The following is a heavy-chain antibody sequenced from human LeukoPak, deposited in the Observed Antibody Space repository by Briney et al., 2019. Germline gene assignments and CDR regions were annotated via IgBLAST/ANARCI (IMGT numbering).Heavy chain of an antibody. V-gene: IGHV3-7*01. D-gene: IGHD3-22*01. CDR1: GFTFSSYW. J-gene: IGHJ4*02. CDR3: ASDYYYYDSSGYYDY. Sequence: PGGSLRLSCAASGFTFSSYWMSWVRQAPGKRREWVANIKQDGSEKYYVDSVYGRLTISRDNAKNSLYLQMNSLRADDTAVYYCASDYYYYDSSGYYDYWGQGTLVTVSS. CDR2: IKQDGSEK.